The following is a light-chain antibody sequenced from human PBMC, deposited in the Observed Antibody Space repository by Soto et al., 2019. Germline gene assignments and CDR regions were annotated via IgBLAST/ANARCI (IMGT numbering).Light chain of an antibody. V-gene: IGKV1-33*01. CDR1: QDISNY. J-gene: IGKJ3*01. CDR2: DAS. CDR3: QQDHNLPPLS. Sequence: DIQMTQSPSSLSASVGDRVTITCQASQDISNYLNWYQQKPGKAPKLLIYDASNLVTGVPSRFSGSGSGTDFTFTISSVQAEDIATSCCQQDHNLPPLSFSPGTKVDIK.